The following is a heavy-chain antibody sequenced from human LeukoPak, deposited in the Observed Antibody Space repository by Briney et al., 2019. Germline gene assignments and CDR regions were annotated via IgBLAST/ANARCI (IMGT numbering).Heavy chain of an antibody. CDR1: GGSISSSNW. V-gene: IGHV4-4*02. Sequence: SSGTLSLTGAVSGGSISSSNWWSWIRQHPGEGMEWIGYIYYSGSTYYNPSLKSRVTISVDTSKNQFSLKLSSVTAADTAVYYCARDRYDSSGYYPFDYWGQGTLVTVSS. CDR2: IYYSGST. J-gene: IGHJ4*02. CDR3: ARDRYDSSGYYPFDY. D-gene: IGHD3-22*01.